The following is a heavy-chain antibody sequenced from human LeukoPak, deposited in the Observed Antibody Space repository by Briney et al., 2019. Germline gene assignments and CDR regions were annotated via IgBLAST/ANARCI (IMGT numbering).Heavy chain of an antibody. CDR1: GGSISSGGYY. CDR3: ARVTSTDFWSGYSDY. Sequence: PSQTLSLTCTVSGGSISSGGYYWSWIRQPPGKGLEWIGYIYYSGSTNYNPSLKSRVTISVDTSKNQFSLKLSSVTAADTAVYYCARVTSTDFWSGYSDYWGQGTLVTVSS. J-gene: IGHJ4*02. V-gene: IGHV4-61*08. CDR2: IYYSGST. D-gene: IGHD3-3*01.